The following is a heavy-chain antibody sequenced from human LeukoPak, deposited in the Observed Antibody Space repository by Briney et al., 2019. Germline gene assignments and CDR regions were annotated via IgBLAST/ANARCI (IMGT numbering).Heavy chain of an antibody. CDR3: ARGGIVAYPRPSDY. Sequence: GGSLRLSCAASGFTFSSYEMNWVRQAPGKGLEWASYISSSGSTVYYADSVKGRFTISRDNAKNSLYLQMNSLRAEDTAVYYCARGGIVAYPRPSDYWGQGTLVTVSS. J-gene: IGHJ4*02. D-gene: IGHD5-12*01. CDR2: ISSSGSTV. CDR1: GFTFSSYE. V-gene: IGHV3-48*03.